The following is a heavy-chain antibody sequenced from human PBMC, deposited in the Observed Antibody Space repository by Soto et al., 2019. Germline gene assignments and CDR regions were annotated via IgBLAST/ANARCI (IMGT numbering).Heavy chain of an antibody. CDR2: IYYSGNT. J-gene: IGHJ5*02. CDR1: GGSIRDYY. V-gene: IGHV4-59*01. Sequence: QVQLQESGPGLVKASETLSLTCTVSGGSIRDYYWSWIRQPSGKGLEWIGYIYYSGNTNYNPSLRSRVTMSVDTSKNKFSLNLSSVTAADTAVYYCARSGYRDVRCFDPWGQGTLVTVSS. D-gene: IGHD5-18*01. CDR3: ARSGYRDVRCFDP.